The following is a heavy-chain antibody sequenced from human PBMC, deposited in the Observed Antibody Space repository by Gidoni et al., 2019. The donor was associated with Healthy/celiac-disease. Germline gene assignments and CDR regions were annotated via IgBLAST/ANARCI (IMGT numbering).Heavy chain of an antibody. CDR1: GFTFSSYA. V-gene: IGHV3-23*01. D-gene: IGHD5-18*01. CDR2: ISGSGGST. J-gene: IGHJ5*02. CDR3: AKDRLDTATPSGNWFDP. Sequence: EVQLLESGGGLVQPGGSLRLSSAASGFTFSSYAMGWLRQAPGKGLEWVLAISGSGGSTYYADSVKGRFPISRDNSKNTLYLQMNSLRAEDTAVYYCAKDRLDTATPSGNWFDPWGQGTLVTVSS.